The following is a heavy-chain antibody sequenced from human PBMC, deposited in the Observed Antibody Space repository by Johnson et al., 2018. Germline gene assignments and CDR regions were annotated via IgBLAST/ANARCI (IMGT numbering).Heavy chain of an antibody. CDR3: AKDVTKICKGGYGMDV. CDR2: ISWNSGSI. V-gene: IGHV3-9*01. J-gene: IGHJ6*02. D-gene: IGHD3-22*01. CDR1: GFTLEDYA. Sequence: VESGRSLRLSCAASGFTLEDYAMHWVRQVSGKGLEWVAGISWNSGSIGYEESVKGRFTISRDNAMNSLYLQMNSLRHEETAFYACAKDVTKICKGGYGMDVWGRGTTVTGS.